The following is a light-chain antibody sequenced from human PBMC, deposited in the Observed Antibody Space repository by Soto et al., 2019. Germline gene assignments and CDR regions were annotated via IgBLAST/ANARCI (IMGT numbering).Light chain of an antibody. Sequence: QSALAQPASVSGSPGQSITISCTGTSSDVGNCHLVSWYQHHPGEAPKLIIYEGTRRPPGVSNRFSGSKAGDAASLTISGLEPEDEADYCCSSYAGSSTPVVFGGGTKLTVL. V-gene: IGLV2-23*01. CDR3: SSYAGSSTPVV. J-gene: IGLJ2*01. CDR2: EGT. CDR1: SSDVGNCHL.